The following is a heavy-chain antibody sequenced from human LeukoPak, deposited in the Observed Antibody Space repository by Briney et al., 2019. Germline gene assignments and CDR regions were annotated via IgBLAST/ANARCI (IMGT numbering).Heavy chain of an antibody. J-gene: IGHJ3*02. Sequence: ADTLSLTCTVSGRSISSYYWSWIRHPPRKGLEWLGYIYYSGSTNYNPSLKSRVTISVDKSKKQFSLKLSSVTAADTAAYYCARHNGRGFDIWGQGTMVTVSS. D-gene: IGHD3-10*01. CDR1: GRSISSYY. V-gene: IGHV4-59*08. CDR3: ARHNGRGFDI. CDR2: IYYSGST.